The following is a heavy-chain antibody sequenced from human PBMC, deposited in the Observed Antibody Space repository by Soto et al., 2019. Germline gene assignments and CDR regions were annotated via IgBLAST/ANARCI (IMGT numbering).Heavy chain of an antibody. Sequence: GASVKVSCKASGYTFTTYYIHWVRQAPGQGFEWMGIIDPSGGSTSYAQKFQGRVTMTRDTSTSTVYMELSRLRSEDTAVYYCARGRPYNRYGDDAFDIWGQGTMVT. CDR3: ARGRPYNRYGDDAFDI. J-gene: IGHJ3*02. D-gene: IGHD1-1*01. CDR1: GYTFTTYY. CDR2: IDPSGGST. V-gene: IGHV1-46*03.